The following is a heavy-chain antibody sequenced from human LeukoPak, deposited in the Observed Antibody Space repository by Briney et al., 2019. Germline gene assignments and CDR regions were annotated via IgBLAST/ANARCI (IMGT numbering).Heavy chain of an antibody. V-gene: IGHV4-59*01. CDR1: GGSISSYY. CDR3: ARVGTYGSGSYLSWLDY. D-gene: IGHD3-10*01. Sequence: KPSETLSLTCTVSGGSISSYYWSWIRQPPGKGLEWMGYIYYSGSTNYNPSLKSRVTISVDTSMNQFSLKLSSVTAADTAVYYCARVGTYGSGSYLSWLDYWGQGTLVTVSS. J-gene: IGHJ4*02. CDR2: IYYSGST.